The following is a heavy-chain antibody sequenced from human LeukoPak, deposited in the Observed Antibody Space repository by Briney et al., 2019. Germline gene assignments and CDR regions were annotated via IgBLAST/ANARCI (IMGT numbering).Heavy chain of an antibody. CDR3: AADRYTYYYDSSGYCYFDY. CDR1: GFTFTSSA. D-gene: IGHD3-22*01. Sequence: ASVKVSCKASGFTFTSSAVQWARQARGQRLEWIGWIVVGSGNTNYAQKFQERVTITRDMSTSTAYMELSSLRSEDTAVYYCAADRYTYYYDSSGYCYFDYWGQGTLVTVSS. V-gene: IGHV1-58*01. CDR2: IVVGSGNT. J-gene: IGHJ4*02.